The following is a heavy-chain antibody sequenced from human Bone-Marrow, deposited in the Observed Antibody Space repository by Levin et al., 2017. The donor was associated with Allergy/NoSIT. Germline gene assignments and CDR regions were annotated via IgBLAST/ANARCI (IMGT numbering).Heavy chain of an antibody. D-gene: IGHD2-21*01. CDR3: ARYVANQYFQH. CDR2: IHYSGST. J-gene: IGHJ1*01. Sequence: SETLSLTCTVSGSSISTDYWSWLRQPPGKGLEWLGYIHYSGSTNYNPSLRSRVTMSLDTSNNQFSLRLSSVTAADTAVYYCARYVANQYFQHWGQGTLVTVSS. CDR1: GSSISTDY. V-gene: IGHV4-59*01.